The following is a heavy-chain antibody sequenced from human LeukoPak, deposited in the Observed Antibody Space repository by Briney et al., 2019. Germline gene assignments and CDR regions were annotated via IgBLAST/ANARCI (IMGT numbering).Heavy chain of an antibody. CDR1: GGSVNTYY. CDR3: ARGGSAYHEYYFDS. D-gene: IGHD3-22*01. J-gene: IGHJ4*02. CDR2: IYISGIT. V-gene: IGHV4-4*07. Sequence: SETLSLTCTVSGGSVNTYYWSWIRQPAGKGLEWIGRIYISGITNYNPSLKSRVTMSVDTSKNQFSLNLISVSAADTAVYYCARGGSAYHEYYFDSWGQGALDTVSS.